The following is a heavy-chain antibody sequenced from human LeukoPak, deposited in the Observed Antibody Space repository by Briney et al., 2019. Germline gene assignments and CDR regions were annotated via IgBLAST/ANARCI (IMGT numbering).Heavy chain of an antibody. CDR3: ATVRKGNWAFDY. D-gene: IGHD7-27*01. CDR1: GFTFSSYG. CDR2: ISYDGSNK. V-gene: IGHV3-30*03. Sequence: RGSLRLSCAASGFTFSSYGMHWVRQAPGKGLEWVAVISYDGSNKYYADSVKGRFTISRDNSKNTLYLQMNSLRAEDTAVYYCATVRKGNWAFDYWGQGTLVTVSS. J-gene: IGHJ4*02.